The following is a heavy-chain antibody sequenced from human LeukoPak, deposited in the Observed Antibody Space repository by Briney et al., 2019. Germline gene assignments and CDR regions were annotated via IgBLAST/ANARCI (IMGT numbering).Heavy chain of an antibody. V-gene: IGHV5-51*01. CDR1: GYSFTSYW. Sequence: GESLKISCRGSGYSFTSYWIGWVRQMPGKGLEWMGIIYPGDSDTRYSPSFQGQVTISADKSISTAYLQWSSLKASDTAMYYCARHKATIFGVVIEGDYWGLGTLVTVSS. D-gene: IGHD3-3*01. CDR3: ARHKATIFGVVIEGDY. CDR2: IYPGDSDT. J-gene: IGHJ4*02.